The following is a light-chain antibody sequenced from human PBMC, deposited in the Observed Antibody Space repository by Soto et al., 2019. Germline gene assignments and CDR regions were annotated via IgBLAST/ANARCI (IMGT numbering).Light chain of an antibody. CDR2: AAS. CDR3: QQLNSYPLT. V-gene: IGKV1-9*01. J-gene: IGKJ4*01. Sequence: DIQLTQSPSFLSASVGDRVTITCRASQGISSYLAWYQQKPGKAPKILIYAASTLQSGVPSRLSGSGSGTEFTLTISSLQPEDFATYYCQQLNSYPLTFGGGTKVEIK. CDR1: QGISSY.